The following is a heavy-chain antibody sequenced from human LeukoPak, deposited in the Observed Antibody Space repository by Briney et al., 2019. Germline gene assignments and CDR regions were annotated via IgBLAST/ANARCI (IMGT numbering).Heavy chain of an antibody. CDR3: ARQLGITSGYYGMDI. CDR1: GFTFSSYA. D-gene: IGHD7-27*01. J-gene: IGHJ6*02. Sequence: GGSLRLSCAASGFTFSSYAMHWVRQAPGKGLEWVAVISYDGSNKYYADSVKGRFTISRDNSKNTLYLQMNSLRAEDTAAYYCARQLGITSGYYGMDIWGQGTTVTVSS. CDR2: ISYDGSNK. V-gene: IGHV3-30-3*01.